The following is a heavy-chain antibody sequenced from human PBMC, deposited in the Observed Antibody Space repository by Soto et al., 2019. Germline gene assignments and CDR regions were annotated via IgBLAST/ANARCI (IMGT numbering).Heavy chain of an antibody. Sequence: QVQLQESGPGLVRPSQTLSLTCTVSGGSISSGGYYWSWIRQHPGKGLEWIGYIYYSGRTYYDPSLNTRAIIIVYNSQNQYSLQLSSVTAADTVVYYCAMTSLLWGQGTLVTVSS. CDR3: AMTSLL. V-gene: IGHV4-31*03. J-gene: IGHJ4*02. CDR1: GGSISSGGYY. D-gene: IGHD1-26*01. CDR2: IYYSGRT.